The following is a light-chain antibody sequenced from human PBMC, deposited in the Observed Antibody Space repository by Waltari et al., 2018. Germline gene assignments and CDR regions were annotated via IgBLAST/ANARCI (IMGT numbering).Light chain of an antibody. CDR3: QQYNNWPPEMYT. Sequence: ETMMTQSPDTLSVSPGERATLSCRASQSLSSNLAWYQQKPGQAPRLLIFGVSTRATGIPARFRGSGSGTEFTLTISSLESEDFGIYYCQQYNNWPPEMYTFGQGTKLEI. CDR2: GVS. CDR1: QSLSSN. J-gene: IGKJ2*01. V-gene: IGKV3D-15*01.